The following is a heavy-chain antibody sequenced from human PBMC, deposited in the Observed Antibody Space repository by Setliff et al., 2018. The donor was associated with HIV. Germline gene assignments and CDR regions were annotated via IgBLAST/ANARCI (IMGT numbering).Heavy chain of an antibody. CDR1: GYTLTTFG. CDR2: INTETGNP. D-gene: IGHD1-26*01. CDR3: ARVGSYWSTFDY. Sequence: ASVKVSCKASGYTLTTFGISWVRQARGQGLEWMGWINTETGNPMYAQGFRGRFVFSLGTSVSTAYLRITSLKTEDTAMYYCARVGSYWSTFDYWGQGALVTVSS. J-gene: IGHJ4*02. V-gene: IGHV7-4-1*02.